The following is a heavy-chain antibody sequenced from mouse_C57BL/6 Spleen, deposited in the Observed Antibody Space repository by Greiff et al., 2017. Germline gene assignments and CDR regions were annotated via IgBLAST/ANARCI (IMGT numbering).Heavy chain of an antibody. J-gene: IGHJ4*01. D-gene: IGHD2-5*01. CDR2: IDPANGYT. Sequence: EVQLQQSVAELVRPGASVKLSCTASGFNIKNSYMPWVKQTPEKGLEWIGTIDPANGYTKYAPKLQGKSTITADTSYNTAYLQISSLTSEDTDIYYCARSLSNHDYYAMAYWGQGTLVTVSS. CDR1: GFNIKNSY. CDR3: ARSLSNHDYYAMAY. V-gene: IGHV14-3*01.